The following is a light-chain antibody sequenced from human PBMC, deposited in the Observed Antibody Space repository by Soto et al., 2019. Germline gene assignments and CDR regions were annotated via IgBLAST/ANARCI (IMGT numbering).Light chain of an antibody. CDR2: GNS. V-gene: IGLV1-40*01. CDR3: QSYDSSLSGYV. J-gene: IGLJ1*01. Sequence: QSVLKQPPSVSGAPGQRVTISCTGSSSKIGAGYDVHWYQQLPGTAPKLLIYGNSNRPSGVPDRFSGSKPGTSASLAITGLQAEDEADYYCQSYDSSLSGYVFGTGTKVT. CDR1: SSKIGAGYD.